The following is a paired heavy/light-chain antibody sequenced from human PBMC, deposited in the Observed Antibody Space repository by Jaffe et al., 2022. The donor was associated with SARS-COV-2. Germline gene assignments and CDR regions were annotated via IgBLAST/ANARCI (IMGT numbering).Light chain of an antibody. CDR2: KAS. CDR1: QSISSW. J-gene: IGKJ4*01. V-gene: IGKV1-5*03. Sequence: DIQMTQSPSTLSASVGDRVTITCRASQSISSWLAWYQQKPGKAPKLLIYKASSLESGVPSRFSGSGSGTEFTLTISSLQPDDFATYYCQQYNSDSSFGGGTKVEIK. CDR3: QQYNSDSS.
Heavy chain of an antibody. J-gene: IGHJ4*02. CDR3: ARGTITGASFFDF. Sequence: EVQVVESGGGLVQPGGSLRLSCAVSGFTFSRYWMHWVRQAPGKGLMWVSRISGDGAGTYYADSVKGRFTISRDNAKNTLDLQINSLRAEDMAVYYCARGTITGASFFDFWGQGTLVTVSS. CDR2: ISGDGAGT. D-gene: IGHD1-20*01. CDR1: GFTFSRYW. V-gene: IGHV3-74*01.